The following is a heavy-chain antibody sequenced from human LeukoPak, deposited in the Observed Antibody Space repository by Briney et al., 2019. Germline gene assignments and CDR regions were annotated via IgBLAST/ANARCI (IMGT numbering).Heavy chain of an antibody. D-gene: IGHD6-6*01. Sequence: SVKVSCKASGGTFSSYAISWVRQAPGQGLEWMGGIIPIFGTANYAQKFQGRVTITADESTSTAHMELSSLRSEDTAVYYCARRSSSPRYYGMDVWGQGTTVTVSS. V-gene: IGHV1-69*13. CDR3: ARRSSSPRYYGMDV. J-gene: IGHJ6*02. CDR2: IIPIFGTA. CDR1: GGTFSSYA.